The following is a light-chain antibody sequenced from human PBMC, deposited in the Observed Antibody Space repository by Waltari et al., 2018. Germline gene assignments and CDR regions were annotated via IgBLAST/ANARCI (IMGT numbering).Light chain of an antibody. V-gene: IGKV3-20*01. CDR3: QQYGSSVMYT. Sequence: EIVLTQSPGTLSLSPGERATLSCRASQSISKYLAWYQQKPGQAPRLLIYHASSRAAGIPDRFSGSGSGTDFTLTISRLEPEDSAVYYCQQYGSSVMYTFGQGTKVEIK. J-gene: IGKJ2*01. CDR2: HAS. CDR1: QSISKY.